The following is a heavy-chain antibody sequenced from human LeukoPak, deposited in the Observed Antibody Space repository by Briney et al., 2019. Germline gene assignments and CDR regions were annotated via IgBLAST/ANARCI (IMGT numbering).Heavy chain of an antibody. CDR1: GGSISSYY. V-gene: IGHV4-59*01. D-gene: IGHD5-18*01. CDR2: IYYSGST. Sequence: SETLSLTCTVSGGSISSYYWSWIRQPPGKGLEWIGYIYYSGSTNYNPSLKSRVTISVDTSKNQFSLKLSSVTAADTAVYYCARLTAYYYMDVWGKGTTVTVPS. CDR3: ARLTAYYYMDV. J-gene: IGHJ6*03.